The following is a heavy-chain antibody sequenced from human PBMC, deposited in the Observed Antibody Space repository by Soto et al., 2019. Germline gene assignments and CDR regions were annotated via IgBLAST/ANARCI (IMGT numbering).Heavy chain of an antibody. CDR2: ISGSGGST. CDR3: AKGMYDYGDYFDS. D-gene: IGHD4-17*01. CDR1: GFTFYNYD. V-gene: IGHV3-23*01. J-gene: IGHJ4*02. Sequence: EVQLLESGGGLVQPGGSLRLSCAASGFTFYNYDMNWVRQAPGKGLEWVSGISGSGGSTSYADSVNGRFTISKHNPKNTVYLQMSSLRAEDTAVYYCAKGMYDYGDYFDSWGRGTLVTVSS.